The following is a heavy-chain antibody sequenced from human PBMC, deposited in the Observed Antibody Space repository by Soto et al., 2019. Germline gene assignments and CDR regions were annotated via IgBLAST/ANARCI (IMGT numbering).Heavy chain of an antibody. V-gene: IGHV3-33*01. J-gene: IGHJ5*02. D-gene: IGHD3-22*01. CDR1: GFTLSTYG. Sequence: PGGSLRLPCAASGFTLSTYGIHLGRPGLGKGLEWVAVIWYDGSNKYYADSVKGRFTISRDNSKNTLYLQMNSLRAEDTAVYYCARNYYDSRKLSNWFDPWGQGTLVTVSS. CDR2: IWYDGSNK. CDR3: ARNYYDSRKLSNWFDP.